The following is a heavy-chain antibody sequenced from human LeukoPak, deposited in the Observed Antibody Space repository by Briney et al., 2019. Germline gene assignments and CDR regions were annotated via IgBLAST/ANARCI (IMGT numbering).Heavy chain of an antibody. Sequence: PSETLSLTCTFSGGSISSSSYYWGWIRQPPGKGLEWIGSIYYSGSTYYNPSLKSRVTISVDTSKSQFSLKLSSVTAADTAVFYCARRLSGSYRRGAFDIWGQGTMVTVSS. CDR2: IYYSGST. D-gene: IGHD1-26*01. J-gene: IGHJ3*02. CDR3: ARRLSGSYRRGAFDI. V-gene: IGHV4-39*01. CDR1: GGSISSSSYY.